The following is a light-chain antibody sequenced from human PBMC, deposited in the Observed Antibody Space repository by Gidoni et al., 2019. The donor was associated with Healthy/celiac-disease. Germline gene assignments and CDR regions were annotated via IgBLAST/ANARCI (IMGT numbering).Light chain of an antibody. CDR3: QAWDSSTEG. V-gene: IGLV3-1*01. J-gene: IGLJ2*01. CDR1: KLGDKY. Sequence: SYELTQPPSVSVSPGQTASITCSGDKLGDKYACWYQQKPGQSPVLVIDQDSKRPSGIPERFSGSNSGNTATLTISGTQAMDEADYYCQAWDSSTEGFGGGTKLXV. CDR2: QDS.